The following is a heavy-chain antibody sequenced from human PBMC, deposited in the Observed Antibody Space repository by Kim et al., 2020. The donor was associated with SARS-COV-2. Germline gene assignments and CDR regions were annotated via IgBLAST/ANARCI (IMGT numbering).Heavy chain of an antibody. J-gene: IGHJ4*02. CDR3: ARDHDGRFDY. V-gene: IGHV4-30-4*01. D-gene: IGHD1-1*01. CDR2: IYYSGST. CDR1: GGSISSGDYY. Sequence: SETLSLTCTVSGGSISSGDYYWSWIRQPPGKGLEWIGYIYYSGSTYYNPSLKSRVTISVDTSKNQFSLQLSSVTAADTAVYYCARDHDGRFDYWGQGTLVTVSS.